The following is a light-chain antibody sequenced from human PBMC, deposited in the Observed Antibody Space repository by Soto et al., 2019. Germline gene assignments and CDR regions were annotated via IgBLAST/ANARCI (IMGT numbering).Light chain of an antibody. CDR2: DAS. Sequence: EIVLTQSPATLSLSPGERATLSCRASQSVSSYLAWYQQKPGQAPRLLIYDASNRATGIPARFSGSGSGTDFTLTISRLEPEDFEVYYCQQRSNWPLTFGGGTKVDIK. V-gene: IGKV3-11*01. J-gene: IGKJ4*01. CDR1: QSVSSY. CDR3: QQRSNWPLT.